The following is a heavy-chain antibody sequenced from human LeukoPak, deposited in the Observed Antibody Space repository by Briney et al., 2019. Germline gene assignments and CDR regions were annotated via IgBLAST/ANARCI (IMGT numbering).Heavy chain of an antibody. CDR3: ARWSSNYYDSSGRRFDP. CDR1: GGSFSGYY. D-gene: IGHD3-22*01. Sequence: SETLSLICAVYGGSFSGYYWSWIRQPPGKGLEWIGEINHSGSTNYNPSLKSRVTISVDTSKNQSSLKLTSVTAADTAVYYCARWSSNYYDSSGRRFDPWGQGTLVTVSS. J-gene: IGHJ5*02. V-gene: IGHV4-34*01. CDR2: INHSGST.